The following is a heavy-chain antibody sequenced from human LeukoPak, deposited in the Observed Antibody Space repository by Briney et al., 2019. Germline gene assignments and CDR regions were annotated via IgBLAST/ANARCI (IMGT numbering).Heavy chain of an antibody. Sequence: GGSLRLSCAASGFTFSKDGMSWVRQAPGKGLEWVSTVNDNGANTHYADSVEGRFTISRDNSRNTLLLEVNSLRVDDTALYYCSKGDGGYYPIDNWGQGTLVIVSS. V-gene: IGHV3-23*01. CDR1: GFTFSKDG. CDR3: SKGDGGYYPIDN. D-gene: IGHD1-26*01. J-gene: IGHJ4*02. CDR2: VNDNGANT.